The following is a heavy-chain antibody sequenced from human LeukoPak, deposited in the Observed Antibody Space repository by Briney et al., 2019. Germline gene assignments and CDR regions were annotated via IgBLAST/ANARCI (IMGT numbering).Heavy chain of an antibody. D-gene: IGHD3-10*01. Sequence: PGGSLRLSCAASGFTFDDYGMSWVRQAPGKGLEWVSGINWNGGSTGYADSVKGRFTISGDNAKNSLYLQMNSLRAEDTALYYCARDGYYYGSGSSIVDYWGQGTLVTVSS. CDR1: GFTFDDYG. CDR2: INWNGGST. CDR3: ARDGYYYGSGSSIVDY. J-gene: IGHJ4*02. V-gene: IGHV3-20*04.